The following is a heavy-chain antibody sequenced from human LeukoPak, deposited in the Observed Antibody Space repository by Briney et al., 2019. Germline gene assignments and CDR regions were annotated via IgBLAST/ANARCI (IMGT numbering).Heavy chain of an antibody. Sequence: GGSLRLSCAASGFSFTSYWMSWVREAPGKGLEWVANIKQDGNEKYYADSVKGRFTISRDHAKNSLALQMNSLRAEDTAVYYCARDTLGEGEDANYAVYYFDYWGQGSVVTVSS. V-gene: IGHV3-7*01. CDR3: ARDTLGEGEDANYAVYYFDY. J-gene: IGHJ4*02. CDR1: GFSFTSYW. D-gene: IGHD4/OR15-4a*01. CDR2: IKQDGNEK.